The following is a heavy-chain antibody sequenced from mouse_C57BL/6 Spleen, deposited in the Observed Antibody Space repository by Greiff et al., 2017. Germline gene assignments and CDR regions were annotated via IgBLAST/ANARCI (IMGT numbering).Heavy chain of an antibody. CDR2: IHPNSGST. V-gene: IGHV1-64*01. J-gene: IGHJ4*01. CDR1: GYTFTSYW. D-gene: IGHD2-5*01. Sequence: QVQLQQPGAELVKPGASVKLSCKASGYTFTSYWMHWVKQRPGQGLEWIGMIHPNSGSTNYNEKFKSKATLTVDKSSSTAYMQLSILTSEDSAVYYVARACSNDAMDYWGQGTSVTVSS. CDR3: ARACSNDAMDY.